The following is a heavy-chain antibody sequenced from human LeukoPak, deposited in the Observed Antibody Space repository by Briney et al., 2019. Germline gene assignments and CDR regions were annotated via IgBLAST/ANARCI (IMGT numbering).Heavy chain of an antibody. CDR3: ARGLRSEWLVRVAENGMDV. CDR2: MNPNSGNT. Sequence: GASVKVSCKASGNTFTSYDINWVRQATGQGLEWMGWMNPNSGNTGYAQKFQGRVTMTRNTFISTAYMELGSLRSEDTAVYYCARGLRSEWLVRVAENGMDVWGQGTTVTVSS. D-gene: IGHD6-19*01. J-gene: IGHJ6*02. CDR1: GNTFTSYD. V-gene: IGHV1-8*01.